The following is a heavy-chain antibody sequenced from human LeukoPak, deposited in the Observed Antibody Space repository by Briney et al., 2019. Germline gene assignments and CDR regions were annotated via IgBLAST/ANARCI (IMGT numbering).Heavy chain of an antibody. D-gene: IGHD5-24*01. CDR3: ARELQSAPYFDS. Sequence: SETLSLTCTVSGGSISSYHWGWIRQPPGKGLEWIGYIYYSGSTNYNPSLKSRVTISVDTSKNQFSLKLSSVTAADTAVYYCARELQSAPYFDSWGQGTLVTVSS. CDR2: IYYSGST. V-gene: IGHV4-59*01. CDR1: GGSISSYH. J-gene: IGHJ4*02.